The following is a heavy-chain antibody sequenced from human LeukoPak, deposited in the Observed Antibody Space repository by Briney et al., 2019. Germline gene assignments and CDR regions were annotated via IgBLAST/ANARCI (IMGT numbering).Heavy chain of an antibody. CDR3: AKLDPRGNGNNLDTFDV. J-gene: IGHJ3*01. CDR2: ISGSAGRT. CDR1: GFTFRNYA. Sequence: PGGSLRLSCAASGFTFRNYAMTWVRQPPGKGLEWVSGISGSAGRTFYADSVKGRFTIFRDNSKNILSLQMNSLRAEDTAVYYCAKLDPRGNGNNLDTFDVWGQGTMVTVSS. D-gene: IGHD1-1*01. V-gene: IGHV3-23*01.